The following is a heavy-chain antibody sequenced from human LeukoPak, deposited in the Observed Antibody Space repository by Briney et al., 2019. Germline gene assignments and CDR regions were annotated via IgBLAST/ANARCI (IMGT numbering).Heavy chain of an antibody. CDR3: ATQNIVVVPAARFDY. Sequence: ASVKVSCKVSGYTLTELSMHWVRQAPGKGLEWMGGFDPEDGETIYAQKFQGRVTMTEDTSTDTAYMELSSLRSEDTAVHYCATQNIVVVPAARFDYWGQGTLVTVSS. D-gene: IGHD2-2*01. CDR1: GYTLTELS. V-gene: IGHV1-24*01. J-gene: IGHJ4*02. CDR2: FDPEDGET.